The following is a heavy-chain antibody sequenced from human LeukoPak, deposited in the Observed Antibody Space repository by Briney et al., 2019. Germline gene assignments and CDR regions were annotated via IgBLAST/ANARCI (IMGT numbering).Heavy chain of an antibody. Sequence: PGGSLRLSCAASGFTFSSYWMSWVRQAPGKGLEWVANIKQDGSEKYYVDSVKGRFTISRDNAKNSLYLQTNSLRAEDTAVYYCSSCGSWSSCHAFDIWGQGTMVTVSS. V-gene: IGHV3-7*01. CDR2: IKQDGSEK. CDR1: GFTFSSYW. D-gene: IGHD6-13*01. CDR3: SSCGSWSSCHAFDI. J-gene: IGHJ3*02.